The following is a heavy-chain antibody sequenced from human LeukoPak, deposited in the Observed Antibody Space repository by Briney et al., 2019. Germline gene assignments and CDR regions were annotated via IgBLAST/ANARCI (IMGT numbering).Heavy chain of an antibody. CDR2: ISSSSSYI. D-gene: IGHD6-13*01. CDR3: ARAIAAAGTLYYYYYMDV. CDR1: GFTFSSYN. Sequence: GGSLRLSCAASGFTFSSYNMNWVRQAPGKGLEWVSSISSSSSYIYYAGAVKVRFTISRDNAKNSLYLQMNSLRAEDTAVYYCARAIAAAGTLYYYYYMDVWGKGTTVTVSS. V-gene: IGHV3-21*01. J-gene: IGHJ6*03.